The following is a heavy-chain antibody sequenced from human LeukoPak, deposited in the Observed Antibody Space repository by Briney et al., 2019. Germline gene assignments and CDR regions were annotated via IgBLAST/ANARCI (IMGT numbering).Heavy chain of an antibody. CDR2: VYYSGST. CDR1: GGSINNYF. D-gene: IGHD3-3*01. Sequence: SETLSLTCTVSGGSINNYFWSWIRQPPGKGLEWLGYVYYSGSTRYSPSLKSRVTISLDTSKNQFSLKLSSVTAADTAVYFCVRHLMTIFGVVKPGPFDPWGQGTLVTVSS. CDR3: VRHLMTIFGVVKPGPFDP. V-gene: IGHV4-59*08. J-gene: IGHJ5*02.